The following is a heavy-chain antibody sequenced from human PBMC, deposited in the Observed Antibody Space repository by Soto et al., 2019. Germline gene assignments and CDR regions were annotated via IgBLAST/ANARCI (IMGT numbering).Heavy chain of an antibody. CDR2: ISAYNGNT. CDR1: GYTFTSYG. Sequence: SVKVSCKASGYTFTSYGISWVRQAPGQGLEWMGWISAYNGNTNYAQKLQGRVTMTTDTSTSTAYMELRSLRSDDTAVYYCASIAVAGTWWFDPWGQGTLVPGSS. CDR3: ASIAVAGTWWFDP. V-gene: IGHV1-18*01. J-gene: IGHJ5*02. D-gene: IGHD6-19*01.